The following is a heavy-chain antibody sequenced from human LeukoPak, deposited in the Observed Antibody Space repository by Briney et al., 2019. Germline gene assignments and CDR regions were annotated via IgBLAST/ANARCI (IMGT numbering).Heavy chain of an antibody. J-gene: IGHJ4*02. Sequence: PSETLSLTCTVSGGSISSSSAYWGWIRQPPGKGLEWIGNIYYSGSTYYNPSLKSRVTISVDTSKNQFSLKLSSVTAADTAVYYCARTYYYDPFDFWGQGTLVTVSS. D-gene: IGHD3-22*01. CDR1: GGSISSSSAY. CDR3: ARTYYYDPFDF. CDR2: IYYSGST. V-gene: IGHV4-39*01.